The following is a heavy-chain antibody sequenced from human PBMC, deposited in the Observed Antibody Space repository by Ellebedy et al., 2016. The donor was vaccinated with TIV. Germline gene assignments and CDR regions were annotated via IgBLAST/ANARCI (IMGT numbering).Heavy chain of an antibody. CDR3: ARDTVPGLNHYYGMDV. Sequence: GESLKISCAASGFAFSSYAMSWVRQAPGKGLEWISYISSSSSSIYYTDSVKGRFTMSRDNAKNSLFLQMNSRRVEDTAVYFCARDTVPGLNHYYGMDVWGQGTTVAVSS. CDR1: GFAFSSYA. D-gene: IGHD6-19*01. J-gene: IGHJ6*02. CDR2: ISSSSSSI. V-gene: IGHV3-48*04.